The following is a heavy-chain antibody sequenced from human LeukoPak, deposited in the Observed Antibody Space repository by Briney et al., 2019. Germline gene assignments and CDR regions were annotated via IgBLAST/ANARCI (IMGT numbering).Heavy chain of an antibody. CDR3: ARRFDS. V-gene: IGHV4-59*08. Sequence: SETLSLTCTVSGDSISSYQWNWVRQPPGKGLEWIGCIYYSGSTNYNPSLKSRVTISVDPSKNQFSLTLTSVTAADTAIYYCARRFDSWGQGALVTVSS. CDR2: IYYSGST. CDR1: GDSISSYQ. J-gene: IGHJ4*02.